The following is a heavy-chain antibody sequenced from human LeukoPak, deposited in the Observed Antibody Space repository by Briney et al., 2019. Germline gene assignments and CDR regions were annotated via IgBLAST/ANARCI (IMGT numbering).Heavy chain of an antibody. CDR3: ARDHGGSGYYFDY. CDR1: GFTFSDYY. Sequence: GGSLRPSCAASGFTFSDYYMSWIRQAPGKGLEWVSYISSSSSYTNYADCVKGRFTISRDNAKNSLYLQMNSLRAEDTAVYYCARDHGGSGYYFDYWGQGTLVTVSS. D-gene: IGHD3-10*01. CDR2: ISSSSSYT. V-gene: IGHV3-11*06. J-gene: IGHJ4*02.